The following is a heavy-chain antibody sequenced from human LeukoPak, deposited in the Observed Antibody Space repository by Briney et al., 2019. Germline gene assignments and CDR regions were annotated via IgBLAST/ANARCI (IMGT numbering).Heavy chain of an antibody. J-gene: IGHJ4*02. Sequence: SETLSLTCAVYGGSFSGYYWSWIRQPPGKGLEWIGEINHSGSTYYNPSLKSRVTISVDTSKNQFSLKLSSVTAADTAVYYCARDGPDYGDYGIDYWGQGTLVTVSS. D-gene: IGHD4-17*01. CDR3: ARDGPDYGDYGIDY. V-gene: IGHV4-34*01. CDR1: GGSFSGYY. CDR2: INHSGST.